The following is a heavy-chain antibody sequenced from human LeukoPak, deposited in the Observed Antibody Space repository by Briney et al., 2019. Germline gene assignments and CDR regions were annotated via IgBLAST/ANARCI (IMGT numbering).Heavy chain of an antibody. Sequence: ASVKVSCKASGYTFTSYDINWVRQATGQGLEWMGWMNPNSGNTGYAQKFQGRVTITRNTSISTAYMELSNLRSEDTAVYYCARSYYDFWSGSLNWFDPWGQGTLVTVSS. CDR1: GYTFTSYD. CDR2: MNPNSGNT. J-gene: IGHJ5*02. V-gene: IGHV1-8*03. D-gene: IGHD3-3*01. CDR3: ARSYYDFWSGSLNWFDP.